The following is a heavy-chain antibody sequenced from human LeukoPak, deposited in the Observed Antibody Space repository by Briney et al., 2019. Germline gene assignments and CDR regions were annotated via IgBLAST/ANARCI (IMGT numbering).Heavy chain of an antibody. D-gene: IGHD2-2*01. CDR2: ISWNSGSI. J-gene: IGHJ4*02. Sequence: PGRSLRLSCAASGFTFDDYAMHWVRQAPEKGLEWVSGISWNSGSIGYADSVKGRFTISRDNAKNSLYLQMNSLRAEDTALYYCAKDILRESYALDYWGQGTLVTVSS. CDR1: GFTFDDYA. V-gene: IGHV3-9*01. CDR3: AKDILRESYALDY.